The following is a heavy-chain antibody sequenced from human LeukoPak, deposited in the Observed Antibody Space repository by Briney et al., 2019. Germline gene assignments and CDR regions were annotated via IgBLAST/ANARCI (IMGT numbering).Heavy chain of an antibody. CDR3: ARGGTPGYSSGRIDY. D-gene: IGHD6-19*01. CDR2: IYSGGNT. Sequence: GGSLRLSCVASGFTVSSNYMSWVRQAPGKGLEWVSVIYSGGNTYYADSVKGRFTISRHNSKNTLYLQMNSLRVEDTAVYYCARGGTPGYSSGRIDYWGQGTLVTVSS. CDR1: GFTVSSNY. J-gene: IGHJ4*02. V-gene: IGHV3-53*04.